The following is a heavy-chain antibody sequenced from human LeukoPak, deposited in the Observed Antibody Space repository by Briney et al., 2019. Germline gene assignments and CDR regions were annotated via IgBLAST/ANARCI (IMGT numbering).Heavy chain of an antibody. CDR3: ARAFMYYDFWSGYHRSRNWFDP. J-gene: IGHJ5*02. CDR2: INHSGST. CDR1: GGSFSGYY. Sequence: NTSETLSLTCAVYGGSFSGYYWSWIRQPPGKGLEWIGEINHSGSTNYNPSLKSRVTISVDTSKNQFSLKLSSVTAADTAVYYCARAFMYYDFWSGYHRSRNWFDPWGQGTLVTVSS. D-gene: IGHD3-3*01. V-gene: IGHV4-34*01.